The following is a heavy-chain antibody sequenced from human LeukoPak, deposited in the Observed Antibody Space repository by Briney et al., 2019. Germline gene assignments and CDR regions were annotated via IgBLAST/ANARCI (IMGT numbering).Heavy chain of an antibody. CDR3: SSSTSYFDY. J-gene: IGHJ4*02. Sequence: PGGSLRLSCAASGFTFSSYDMHRVRQAPGKGLEWVSAISGSGGSTYYADSVKGRFTISRDNSKNTLYLQMNSLRAEDTAVYYCSSSTSYFDYWGQGTLVTVSS. CDR1: GFTFSSYD. V-gene: IGHV3-23*01. CDR2: ISGSGGST. D-gene: IGHD6-13*01.